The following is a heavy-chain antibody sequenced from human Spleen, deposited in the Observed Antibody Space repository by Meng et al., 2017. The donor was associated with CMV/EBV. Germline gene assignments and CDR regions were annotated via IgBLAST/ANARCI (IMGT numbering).Heavy chain of an antibody. CDR2: IIPIFGTA. J-gene: IGHJ6*02. CDR1: GGTFSSYA. D-gene: IGHD3-22*01. V-gene: IGHV1-69*05. Sequence: SVKVSCKASGGTFSSYAISWVRQAPGQGLEWMGGIIPIFGTANYAQKFQGRVTITTDESTSTAYMELSSLRSEDTAVYFCAKSLYTNYYSTYYGLDVWGQGTTVTVSS. CDR3: AKSLYTNYYSTYYGLDV.